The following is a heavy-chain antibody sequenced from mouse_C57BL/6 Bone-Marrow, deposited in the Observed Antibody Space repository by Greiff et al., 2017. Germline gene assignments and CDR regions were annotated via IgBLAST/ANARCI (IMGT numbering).Heavy chain of an antibody. Sequence: EVKLVESGGGLVKPGGSLKLSCAASGFTFSSYAMSWVRQTPEKRLEWVATISDGGSYTYYPDNVKGRFTISRDNAKNNLYLQMSHLKSEDTAMYYCARDNSLYYSNSAWFAYWGQGTLVTVSA. CDR1: GFTFSSYA. V-gene: IGHV5-4*01. J-gene: IGHJ3*01. CDR2: ISDGGSYT. CDR3: ARDNSLYYSNSAWFAY. D-gene: IGHD2-5*01.